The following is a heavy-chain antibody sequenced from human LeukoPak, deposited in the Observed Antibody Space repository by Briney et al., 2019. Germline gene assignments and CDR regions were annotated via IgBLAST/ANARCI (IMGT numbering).Heavy chain of an antibody. Sequence: GGPLRLSCAASEVTFRSYWMSWVRQAPGKGLEWVGAISGSGGSTYYADSVTGRFTISRDNSKNTLYLQMNSLRAEDTAVYYCAKDPTYYDYVWGSYRYDEGDYWGQGTLVTVSS. V-gene: IGHV3-23*01. J-gene: IGHJ4*02. D-gene: IGHD3-16*02. CDR2: ISGSGGST. CDR1: EVTFRSYW. CDR3: AKDPTYYDYVWGSYRYDEGDY.